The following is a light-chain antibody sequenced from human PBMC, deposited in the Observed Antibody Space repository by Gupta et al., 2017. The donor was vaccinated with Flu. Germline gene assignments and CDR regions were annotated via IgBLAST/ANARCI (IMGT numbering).Light chain of an antibody. V-gene: IGLV2-14*01. CDR1: SSDVGAYNY. J-gene: IGLJ3*02. CDR2: EVS. CDR3: SSYTGSGTV. Sequence: SALTQPASVSGSPGQSITLSCTGTSSDVGAYNYVSWYQQHPGEAPRLMIYEVSYRPSGSSNRFSGSKSGNTASLTISGRQAEDEADYYCSSYTGSGTVFGGGTKVAVL.